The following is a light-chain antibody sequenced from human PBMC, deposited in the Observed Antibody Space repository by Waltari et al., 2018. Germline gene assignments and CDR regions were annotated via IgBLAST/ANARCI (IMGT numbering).Light chain of an antibody. J-gene: IGKJ2*01. CDR3: QQYGDSPLYT. Sequence: EYVLTQSPGTLSLSPGERATFSCRASQTAASLYLAWYQQNPGQAPRLLIYGASSRATGIPDRFSGSGSGKDFTLTISRLEPEDFAVYYCQQYGDSPLYTFGRGTKLEIK. V-gene: IGKV3-20*01. CDR2: GAS. CDR1: QTAASLY.